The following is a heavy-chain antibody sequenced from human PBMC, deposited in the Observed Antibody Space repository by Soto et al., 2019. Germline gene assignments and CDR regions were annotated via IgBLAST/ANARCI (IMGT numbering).Heavy chain of an antibody. CDR1: GYTFTSYY. V-gene: IGHV1-46*03. Sequence: QVQLVQSGAEVKKPGASVKVPGKASGYTFTSYYMHWVRQAPGQGLEWMGIINPSGGSTSYAQEFQGRVTMTSDTSTSTVYMELSSLRSEDTAVYYCAREDGVDTAMDDLDYWGQGTLVTVSS. CDR2: INPSGGST. J-gene: IGHJ4*02. CDR3: AREDGVDTAMDDLDY. D-gene: IGHD5-18*01.